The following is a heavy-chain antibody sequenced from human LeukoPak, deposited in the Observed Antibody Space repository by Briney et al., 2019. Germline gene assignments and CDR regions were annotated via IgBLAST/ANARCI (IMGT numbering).Heavy chain of an antibody. J-gene: IGHJ4*02. CDR1: GFTFSSYS. CDR2: ISSSSGTI. Sequence: PGGSLRLSCAASGFTFSSYSMNWVRQAPGKGLEWVSYISSSSGTIYYADSVKGRFTISRDNSKNTLYLQMNSLRAEDTAVYYCAKRVVDYWGQGTLVTVSS. CDR3: AKRVVDY. V-gene: IGHV3-48*01. D-gene: IGHD5/OR15-5a*01.